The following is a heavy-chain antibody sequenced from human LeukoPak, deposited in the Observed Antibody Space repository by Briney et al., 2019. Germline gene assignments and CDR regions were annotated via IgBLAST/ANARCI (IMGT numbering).Heavy chain of an antibody. J-gene: IGHJ3*02. D-gene: IGHD3-3*01. Sequence: ASVKVSCKASGYSFTSYGISWVRQAPGQGLEWMGIINPSGGSTSYAQKFQGRVTMTRDMSTSTVYMELSSLRSEDTAVYYCARYYYDFWSGSWGLNAFDIWGQGTMVTVSS. V-gene: IGHV1-46*01. CDR1: GYSFTSYG. CDR2: INPSGGST. CDR3: ARYYYDFWSGSWGLNAFDI.